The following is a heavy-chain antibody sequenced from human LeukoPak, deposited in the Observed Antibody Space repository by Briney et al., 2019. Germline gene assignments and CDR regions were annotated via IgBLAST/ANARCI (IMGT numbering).Heavy chain of an antibody. CDR1: GGSISTYY. CDR2: IYTSGST. J-gene: IGHJ4*02. D-gene: IGHD3-10*01. CDR3: ARASSGSYYYFDY. V-gene: IGHV4-4*07. Sequence: PSETLSLTCTVSGGSISTYYWSWIRQPAGKGLEWMGRIYTSGSTNYNPSLKSRVTMSVDTSKNQFSLKLNSVTTADTAVYYCARASSGSYYYFDYWGQGTLVTVSS.